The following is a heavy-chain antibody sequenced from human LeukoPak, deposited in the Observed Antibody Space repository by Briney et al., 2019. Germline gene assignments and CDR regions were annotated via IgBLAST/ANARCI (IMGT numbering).Heavy chain of an antibody. CDR1: AFTFSAYD. CDR2: IDYIGGKK. J-gene: IGHJ6*03. V-gene: IGHV3-23*01. D-gene: IGHD3-3*01. Sequence: GGSLRLSCAASAFTFSAYDMSSVRQVPGKGLEWVSGIDYIGGKKYYVDSVKGRFTISRDNSNNMMYLQMNGLRAEDTAVYYCAKDTGFGVLSLYYMDVWGKGTTVTVSS. CDR3: AKDTGFGVLSLYYMDV.